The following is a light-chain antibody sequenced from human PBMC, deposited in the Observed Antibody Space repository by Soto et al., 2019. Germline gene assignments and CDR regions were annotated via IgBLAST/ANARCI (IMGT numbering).Light chain of an antibody. V-gene: IGKV3D-20*02. J-gene: IGKJ4*01. CDR1: QSVSSSY. CDR2: GAS. Sequence: IVLTQSPGTLSLSPGERATLSCRASQSVSSSYLAWYQQKPGQAPRLLIYGASSRATGIPARFSGSGSGTDFTLTISSLEPEDFAVYYCQQRSNWPPLTFGGGTKVDIK. CDR3: QQRSNWPPLT.